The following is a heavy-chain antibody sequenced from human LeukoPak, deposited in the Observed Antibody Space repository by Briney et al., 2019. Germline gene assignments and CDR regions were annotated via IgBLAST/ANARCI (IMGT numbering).Heavy chain of an antibody. CDR1: GFTFSSYG. Sequence: GGSLRLSCAASGFTFSSYGMHWVRQAPGKGLEWVAFIRYDGSNKYYADYVKGRFTISRDNSKNTLYLQMNSLRAEDTAVYYCAKEDAYYYDSSGDYWGQGTLVTVSS. J-gene: IGHJ4*02. CDR2: IRYDGSNK. CDR3: AKEDAYYYDSSGDY. D-gene: IGHD3-22*01. V-gene: IGHV3-30*02.